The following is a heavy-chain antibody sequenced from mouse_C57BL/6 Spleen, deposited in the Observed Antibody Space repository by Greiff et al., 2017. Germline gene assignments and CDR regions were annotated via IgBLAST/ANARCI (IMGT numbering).Heavy chain of an antibody. V-gene: IGHV1-81*01. Sequence: VKLQESGAELARPGASVKLSCKASGYTFTSYGISWVKQRTGQGLEWIGEIYPRSGNTYYNEKFKGKATLTADKSSSTAYMELRSLTSEDSAVYFCANYYYGSSSWFAYWGQGTLVTVSA. CDR1: GYTFTSYG. D-gene: IGHD1-1*01. CDR2: IYPRSGNT. J-gene: IGHJ3*01. CDR3: ANYYYGSSSWFAY.